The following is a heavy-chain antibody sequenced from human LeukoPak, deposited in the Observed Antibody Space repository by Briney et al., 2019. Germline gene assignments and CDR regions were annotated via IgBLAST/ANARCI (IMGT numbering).Heavy chain of an antibody. Sequence: SETLSLTCSVSGGSISDYYWSWLRLPPGKGLEWIGYIYRGGTINYNPSLKSRVTMSLDTSKNQISLMLNSVTTADTAVYYCARHWLEATKTYSYWFDPWGQGTLVTVSS. J-gene: IGHJ5*02. CDR2: IYRGGTI. CDR3: ARHWLEATKTYSYWFDP. V-gene: IGHV4-4*09. D-gene: IGHD2-21*01. CDR1: GGSISDYY.